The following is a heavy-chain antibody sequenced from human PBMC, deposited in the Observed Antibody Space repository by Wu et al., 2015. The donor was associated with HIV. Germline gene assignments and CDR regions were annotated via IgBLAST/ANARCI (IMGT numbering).Heavy chain of an antibody. V-gene: IGHV1-69*04. Sequence: QVQLVQSGAELKKPGSSVKVSCKASGGTFDKYAISWVRQAPGQGLEWLGRIIPTLGVASYVPKFLGRVTITADESTATAYMELSSVRSEDTAVYYCARAPPGCRDFKSAFDIWGQGTLVTVSS. CDR2: IIPTLGVA. CDR1: GGTFDKYA. J-gene: IGHJ3*02. CDR3: ARAPPGCRDFKSAFDI. D-gene: IGHD2-21*01.